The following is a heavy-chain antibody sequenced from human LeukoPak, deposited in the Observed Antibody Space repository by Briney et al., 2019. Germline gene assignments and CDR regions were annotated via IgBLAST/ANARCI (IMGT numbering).Heavy chain of an antibody. V-gene: IGHV4-39*07. CDR1: GGSISSYY. CDR2: IYYSGST. J-gene: IGHJ4*02. CDR3: ATLRYFDWFFDY. Sequence: PSETLSLTCTVSGGSISSYYWGWIRQPPGKGLEWIGSIYYSGSTYYSPSLKSRVTISVDTSKNQFSLKLSSVTAADTAVYYCATLRYFDWFFDYWGQGTLVTVSS. D-gene: IGHD3-9*01.